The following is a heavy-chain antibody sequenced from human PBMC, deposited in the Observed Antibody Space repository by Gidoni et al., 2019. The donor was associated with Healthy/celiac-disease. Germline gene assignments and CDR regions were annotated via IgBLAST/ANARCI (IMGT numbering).Heavy chain of an antibody. D-gene: IGHD6-6*01. CDR3: AKALGISSSSN. J-gene: IGHJ4*02. CDR1: AFTVSSYA. V-gene: IGHV3-23*01. CDR2: ISGSGGST. Sequence: VQLLESGGGLVQPGGSLRLSCSASAFTVSSYAMSWVRQAPGKGLEWVSAISGSGGSTYYADSVKGRFTIYRDNSKNTLYLQMNSLRAEDTAVYYCAKALGISSSSNWGQGTLVTVSS.